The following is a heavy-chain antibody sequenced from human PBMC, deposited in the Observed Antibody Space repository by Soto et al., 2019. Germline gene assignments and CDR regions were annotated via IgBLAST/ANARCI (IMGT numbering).Heavy chain of an antibody. CDR2: IYYSGST. D-gene: IGHD3-16*01. CDR1: GGSISSGGYS. V-gene: IGHV4-31*03. Sequence: PSETLSPTYPVPGGSISSGGYSWSWIRQHPGRGLEWIGYIYYSGSTYYNPSLKSRVTISVDTSKNQFSLKLTSVTAADTAVYYCARWGWRRRGLFDYWGQGTRVTVSS. CDR3: ARWGWRRRGLFDY. J-gene: IGHJ4*02.